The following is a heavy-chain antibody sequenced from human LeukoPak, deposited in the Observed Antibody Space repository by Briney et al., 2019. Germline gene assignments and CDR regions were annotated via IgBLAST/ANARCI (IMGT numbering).Heavy chain of an antibody. CDR1: GGTLSSYA. J-gene: IGHJ4*02. CDR3: ARTHYGHYSNDIDY. CDR2: IIPILGIP. D-gene: IGHD4-17*01. Sequence: SVKVSCKASGGTLSSYAISWVRQAPGQGLEWMGRIIPILGIPRYAQKFQGRVTITADKSTSTAYMELSSLRSEDTAVYYCARTHYGHYSNDIDYWGQGTLVTVSS. V-gene: IGHV1-69*04.